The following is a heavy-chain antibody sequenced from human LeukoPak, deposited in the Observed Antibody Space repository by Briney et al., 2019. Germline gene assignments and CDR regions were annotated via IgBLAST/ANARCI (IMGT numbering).Heavy chain of an antibody. D-gene: IGHD3-22*01. J-gene: IGHJ3*02. CDR3: ARGRGGYWARDAFDI. V-gene: IGHV1-46*01. Sequence: VASVKVSCKTSGFTLTTYYMHWVRQAPGQGLEWMGIINPSGGSTTYAQRFQGRVTMTSDTSTSTVYMELSSLRFDDTAVYYCARGRGGYWARDAFDIWGQGTMVTVSS. CDR2: INPSGGST. CDR1: GFTLTTYY.